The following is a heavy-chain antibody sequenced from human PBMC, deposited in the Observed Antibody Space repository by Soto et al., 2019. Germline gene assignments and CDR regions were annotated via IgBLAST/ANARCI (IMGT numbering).Heavy chain of an antibody. CDR3: AREPSGYCTNGVCPGVWFDP. Sequence: PSETLSLTCTVSGGSISSGGYYWSWIRQHPXKGLEWIGYIYYSGSTYYNPSLKSRVTISVDTSKNQFSLKLSSVTAADTAVYYCAREPSGYCTNGVCPGVWFDPWGQGTLVTVSS. V-gene: IGHV4-31*03. D-gene: IGHD2-8*01. J-gene: IGHJ5*02. CDR1: GGSISSGGYY. CDR2: IYYSGST.